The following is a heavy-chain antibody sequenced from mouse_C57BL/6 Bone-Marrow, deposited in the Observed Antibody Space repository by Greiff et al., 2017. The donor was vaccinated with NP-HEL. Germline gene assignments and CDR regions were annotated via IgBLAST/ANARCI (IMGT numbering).Heavy chain of an antibody. J-gene: IGHJ1*03. CDR3: ARVYGSSYNFDV. CDR1: GFTFSDYG. Sequence: EVMLVESGGGLVQPGGSLKLSCAASGFTFSDYGMAWVRQAPRKGPEWVAFLSNLAYSIYYADTVTGRFTLSRENAKNPLYLEMSSRRSEDTAMYDCARVYGSSYNFDVWGTGTTVTVSS. CDR2: LSNLAYSI. V-gene: IGHV5-15*01. D-gene: IGHD1-1*01.